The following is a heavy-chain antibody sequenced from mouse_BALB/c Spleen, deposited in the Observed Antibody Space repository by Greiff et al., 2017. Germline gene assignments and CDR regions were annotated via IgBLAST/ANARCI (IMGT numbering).Heavy chain of an antibody. CDR2: IDPANGNT. Sequence: VQLKESGAELVKPGASVKLSCTASGFNIKDTYMHWVKQRPEQGLEWIGRIDPANGNTKYDPKFQGKATITADTSSNTAYLQLSSLTSEDTAVYYCARGVERVFDYWGQGTTLTVSS. CDR1: GFNIKDTY. J-gene: IGHJ2*01. V-gene: IGHV14-3*02. CDR3: ARGVERVFDY.